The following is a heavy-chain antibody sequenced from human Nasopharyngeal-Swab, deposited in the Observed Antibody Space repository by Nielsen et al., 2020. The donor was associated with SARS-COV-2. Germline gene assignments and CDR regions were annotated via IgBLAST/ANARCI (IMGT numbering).Heavy chain of an antibody. CDR2: IYYSGST. D-gene: IGHD6-13*01. J-gene: IGHJ3*02. CDR3: AKKDKLQHLDAFDI. V-gene: IGHV4-59*08. Sequence: SETLSLTCTVSGGSISSYYWSWIRQPPGKGLEWIGYIYYSGSTNYNPSLKSRITISVDTSKNQFSLRLSSVTAADTAVYYCAKKDKLQHLDAFDIWGQGTVVTVSS. CDR1: GGSISSYY.